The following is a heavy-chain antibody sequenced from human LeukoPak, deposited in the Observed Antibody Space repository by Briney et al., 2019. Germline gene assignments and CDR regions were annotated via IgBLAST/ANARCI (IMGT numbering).Heavy chain of an antibody. D-gene: IGHD4-17*01. CDR2: IYYSGST. V-gene: IGHV4-39*01. CDR3: ARQYGDY. J-gene: IGHJ4*02. Sequence: KASETLSLTCTVPGGSISSSSYYWGWIRQPPGKGLEWIGSIYYSGSTYYNPSLKSRVTISVDTSKNQFSLKLSSVTAADTAVYYCARQYGDYWGQGTLVTVSS. CDR1: GGSISSSSYY.